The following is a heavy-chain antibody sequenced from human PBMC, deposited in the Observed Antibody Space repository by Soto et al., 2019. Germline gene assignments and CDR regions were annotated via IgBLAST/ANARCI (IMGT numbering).Heavy chain of an antibody. CDR2: VRTYKGKT. J-gene: IGHJ4*02. D-gene: IGHD3-10*01. V-gene: IGHV1-18*01. Sequence: ASVKVSCKASGYTFTSYCISWGRQGPGQGREWMGWVRTYKGKTKHSQKLPGTGTMTTNTSPSTHHKELRSLRADDTAVYYCAIEGYDGSGSADYWGQGTLVTVSS. CDR1: GYTFTSYC. CDR3: AIEGYDGSGSADY.